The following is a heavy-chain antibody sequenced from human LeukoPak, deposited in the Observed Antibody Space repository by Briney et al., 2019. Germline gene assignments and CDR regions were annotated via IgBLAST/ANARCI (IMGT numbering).Heavy chain of an antibody. D-gene: IGHD3-9*01. J-gene: IGHJ4*02. CDR1: GFTFSSYW. V-gene: IGHV3-74*01. CDR2: INSDGSST. Sequence: GGSLRLSCAASGFTFSSYWMHWVRQAPGKGLVWVSRINSDGSSTSYADSVKGRFTISRDNAKNTLYLQMNSLRAEDTAEYYCARGHYDILTGYPTFDYWGQGTLVTVSS. CDR3: ARGHYDILTGYPTFDY.